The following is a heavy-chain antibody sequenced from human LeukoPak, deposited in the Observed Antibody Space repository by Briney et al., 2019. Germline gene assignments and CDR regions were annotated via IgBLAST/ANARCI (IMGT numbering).Heavy chain of an antibody. CDR1: GYTFTSYD. J-gene: IGHJ6*03. D-gene: IGHD2-15*01. V-gene: IGHV1-8*01. CDR3: ARGVRGCSGGSCYFGFNYYYYMDV. CDR2: MNPNSGNT. Sequence: ASVKVSCKASGYTFTSYDINWGRQATGQGLEWMGWMNPNSGNTGYAQKFQGRVTMTRNTSISTAYMELSSLRSEDTAVYYCARGVRGCSGGSCYFGFNYYYYMDVWGKGTTVTVSS.